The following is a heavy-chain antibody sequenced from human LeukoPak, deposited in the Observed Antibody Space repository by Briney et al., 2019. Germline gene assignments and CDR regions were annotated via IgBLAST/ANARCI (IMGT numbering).Heavy chain of an antibody. J-gene: IGHJ3*02. Sequence: SETLSLTCAVYSGSFSGYYWSWLRQPPGKGLELIGEINHSGGTNYNPSLKSRVTISVDTSKNQFSLKLSSVTAADTAVYYCALTPYGDYEGAFDIWGQGTMVTVSS. D-gene: IGHD4-17*01. V-gene: IGHV4-34*01. CDR1: SGSFSGYY. CDR2: INHSGGT. CDR3: ALTPYGDYEGAFDI.